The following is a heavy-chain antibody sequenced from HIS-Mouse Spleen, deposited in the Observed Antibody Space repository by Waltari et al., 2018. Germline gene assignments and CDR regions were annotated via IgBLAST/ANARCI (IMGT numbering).Heavy chain of an antibody. J-gene: IGHJ1*01. CDR3: ARPSSSWYRGYFQH. V-gene: IGHV3-30*04. Sequence: QVQLVESGGGVVQPGRSLRLSWASCGFTFSSYAMHWVRRAPGKGLEWVAVISYDGSNKYYADSVKGRFTISRDNSKNTLYLQMNSLRAEDTAVYYCARPSSSWYRGYFQHWGQGTLVTVSS. D-gene: IGHD6-13*01. CDR1: GFTFSSYA. CDR2: ISYDGSNK.